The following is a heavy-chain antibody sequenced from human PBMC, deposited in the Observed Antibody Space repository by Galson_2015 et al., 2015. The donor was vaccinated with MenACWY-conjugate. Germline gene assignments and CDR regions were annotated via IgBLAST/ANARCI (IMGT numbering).Heavy chain of an antibody. D-gene: IGHD3-16*01. V-gene: IGHV1-18*01. CDR3: ARLKKRGVSCHFWGSDGY. J-gene: IGHJ4*01. CDR2: ISTYNGDT. Sequence: SVKVSCKASGYTFSTYGIAWVRQAPGHGLEWMGWISTYNGDTNYAQKFQGSVTMTTDTSTSTAYMELRSLRSDGTAMYYCARLKKRGVSCHFWGSDGYWAQGTRLTVSS. CDR1: GYTFSTYG.